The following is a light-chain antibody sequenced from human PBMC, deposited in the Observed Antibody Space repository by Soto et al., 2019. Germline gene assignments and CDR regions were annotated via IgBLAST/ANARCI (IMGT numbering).Light chain of an antibody. CDR3: QQCGSSPWT. CDR1: QSVSSN. Sequence: EIVMTQSPATLSLSPGERATLSCRASQSVSSNLAWYQQKPGQAPRLLIYAASSRATGIPDRFSGGGSGTDFTLTISRLEPEDFAVYYCQQCGSSPWTFGQGTKVDIK. V-gene: IGKV3-20*01. J-gene: IGKJ1*01. CDR2: AAS.